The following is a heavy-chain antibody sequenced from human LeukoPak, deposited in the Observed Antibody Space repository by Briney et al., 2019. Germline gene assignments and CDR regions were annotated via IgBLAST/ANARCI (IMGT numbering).Heavy chain of an antibody. V-gene: IGHV3-23*01. CDR1: GFTFSSHD. Sequence: GGSLRLSCAASGFTFSSHDMTWVRQAPGMGLEWVSVVTKTGDWTEYADSVKGRFTISRDNAKNSLHLQMNGLRAEDTALYYCAKGYSGNNNYYYYMDVWGKGTTVTISS. J-gene: IGHJ6*03. D-gene: IGHD1-26*01. CDR3: AKGYSGNNNYYYYMDV. CDR2: VTKTGDWT.